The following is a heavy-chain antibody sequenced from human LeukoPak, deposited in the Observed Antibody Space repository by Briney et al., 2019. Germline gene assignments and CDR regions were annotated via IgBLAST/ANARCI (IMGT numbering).Heavy chain of an antibody. CDR1: GGSISSGGYY. V-gene: IGHV4-31*03. D-gene: IGHD3-22*01. J-gene: IGHJ5*02. Sequence: SETLSLTCTVSGGSISSGGYYWSWIRQHPGKGLEWIGYIYYSGSTYYNPSLKSRVTISVDTSMNQFSLKLSSVTAADTAVYYCARESYYYDSSGHRGLFDPWGQGTLVTVSS. CDR3: ARESYYYDSSGHRGLFDP. CDR2: IYYSGST.